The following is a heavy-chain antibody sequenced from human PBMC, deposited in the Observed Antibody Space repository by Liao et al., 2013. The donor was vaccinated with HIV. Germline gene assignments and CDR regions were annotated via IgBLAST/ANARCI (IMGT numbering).Heavy chain of an antibody. CDR1: GDLIRRDNYY. CDR3: ARDSWGYYDILTGSTWFDP. D-gene: IGHD3-9*01. J-gene: IGHJ5*02. V-gene: IGHV4-61*02. Sequence: QVRLQESGPGLVKPSQTLSLTCTVSGDLIRRDNYYWTWIRQPAGKGLEWIGHIYTGMSTTGTTNYNPSLKSRVTMSVDTSKNQFSLKLSSVTAADTAVYYCARDSWGYYDILTGSTWFDPWGQGTLVTVSS. CDR2: IYTGMSTTGTT.